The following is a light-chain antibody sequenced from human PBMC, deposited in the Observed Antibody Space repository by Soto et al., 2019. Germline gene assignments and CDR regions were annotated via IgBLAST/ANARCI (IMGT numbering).Light chain of an antibody. V-gene: IGKV1-5*03. J-gene: IGKJ1*01. CDR3: QQYNSYSWT. CDR1: QTISSW. Sequence: DIQMTQSPSTLSGSVGDRFTITCLAIQTISSWLAWYQQKPGKAPKLLIYKASSLESGVPSRFRGSGSGTEFTLTISSLQPDDFETYYCQQYNSYSWTFGQGTKVDIK. CDR2: KAS.